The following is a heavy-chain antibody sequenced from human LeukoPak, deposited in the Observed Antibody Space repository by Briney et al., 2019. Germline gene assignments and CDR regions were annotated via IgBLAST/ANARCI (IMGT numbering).Heavy chain of an antibody. CDR2: ISSSSSYI. CDR3: ARDQSSGWYDY. CDR1: GFTFSSYS. D-gene: IGHD6-19*01. J-gene: IGHJ4*02. Sequence: GGSLRLSCAASGFTFSSYSMNWVRQAPGKGLEWVSSISSSSSYIYYADSVKGRFTISRDNAKNSLYLQTNSLRAEDTAVYYCARDQSSGWYDYWGQGTLVTVSS. V-gene: IGHV3-21*01.